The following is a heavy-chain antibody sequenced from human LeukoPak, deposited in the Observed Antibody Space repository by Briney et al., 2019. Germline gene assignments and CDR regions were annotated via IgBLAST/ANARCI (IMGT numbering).Heavy chain of an antibody. CDR2: IYYSGST. Sequence: PSQTLSLTCTVSGGSISSGGYYWSWIRQHPGKGLEWIGYIYYSGSTYYNPSLKSRVTISVDTSKNQFSLKLSSVTAADTAVYYCARDQRAYYYDSSGYYGPEGYFDLWGRGTLVTVSS. CDR3: ARDQRAYYYDSSGYYGPEGYFDL. J-gene: IGHJ2*01. D-gene: IGHD3-22*01. V-gene: IGHV4-31*03. CDR1: GGSISSGGYY.